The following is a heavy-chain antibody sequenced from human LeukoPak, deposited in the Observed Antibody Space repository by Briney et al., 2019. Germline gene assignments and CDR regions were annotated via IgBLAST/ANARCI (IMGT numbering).Heavy chain of an antibody. CDR2: FDPEDGET. V-gene: IGHV1-24*01. Sequence: ASVKVSCKVSGYTLTELSMHWVRQAPGKGLEWMGGFDPEDGETIYAQKFQGRVTMTEDTSTDTAYMELSSLRSEDTAVYYCATVPRYNWSYDYWGQGTLVTVSS. CDR1: GYTLTELS. CDR3: ATVPRYNWSYDY. J-gene: IGHJ4*02. D-gene: IGHD1-7*01.